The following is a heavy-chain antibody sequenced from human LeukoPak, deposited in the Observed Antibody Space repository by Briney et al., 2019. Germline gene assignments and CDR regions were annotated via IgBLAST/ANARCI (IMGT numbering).Heavy chain of an antibody. D-gene: IGHD2-2*01. CDR2: IHHGGRT. V-gene: IGHV4-34*01. Sequence: SETLSLTCAVYGGSFSGYYWSWIRQPPGKGLEWIGEIHHGGRTSHNPSLKSRVTISVDTSKNQFSLKLSSVTAADTAVYYCASGGNYCSSTSCYRGYNWFDPWGQGTLVTVSS. CDR3: ASGGNYCSSTSCYRGYNWFDP. J-gene: IGHJ5*02. CDR1: GGSFSGYY.